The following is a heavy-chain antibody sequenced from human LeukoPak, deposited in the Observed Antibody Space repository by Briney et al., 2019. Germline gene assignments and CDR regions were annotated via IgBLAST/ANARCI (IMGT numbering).Heavy chain of an antibody. CDR3: ARDTPLLRLRGIPGIN. Sequence: GASVKVSCKASGYTFTSYGISWVRQAPGQGLEWMGWISAYNGNTNYAQKLQGRVTMTTDTSTSTAYMELRSLRSDDTAVYYCARDTPLLRLRGIPGINWGQGTLVTVSS. J-gene: IGHJ4*02. CDR1: GYTFTSYG. V-gene: IGHV1-18*01. D-gene: IGHD3-16*01. CDR2: ISAYNGNT.